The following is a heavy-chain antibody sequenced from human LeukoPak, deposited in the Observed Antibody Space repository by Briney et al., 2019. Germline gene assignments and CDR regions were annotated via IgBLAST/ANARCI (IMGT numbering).Heavy chain of an antibody. D-gene: IGHD3-22*01. CDR2: IYYSGTT. V-gene: IGHV4-59*11. CDR1: GGFISSHY. Sequence: PSETLSLTCTVSGGFISSHYWSWIRQPPGKGLEWIGYIYYSGTTKYHPSLKGRVTLSADTSKNQFSLQLKSVTAADTAVYYCARVGDYYDSVGYYYSHDYWGQGTLVSVSS. CDR3: ARVGDYYDSVGYYYSHDY. J-gene: IGHJ4*02.